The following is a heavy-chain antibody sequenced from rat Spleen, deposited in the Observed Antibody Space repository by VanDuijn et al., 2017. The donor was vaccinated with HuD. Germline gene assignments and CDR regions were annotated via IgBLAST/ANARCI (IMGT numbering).Heavy chain of an antibody. Sequence: EVQLVQSGGGLVQPGKSLKLSCAASGFTFSDYTMAWVRQAPAKGLEWVASISPSGDSTHYRDSVKGRFTVSRHNERSTLYLQMDSLRSEDTATYYCARHRSYYSSYVYAFDYWGQGVMVTVSS. CDR2: ISPSGDST. CDR1: GFTFSDYT. CDR3: ARHRSYYSSYVYAFDY. V-gene: IGHV5S23*01. J-gene: IGHJ2*01. D-gene: IGHD1-2*01.